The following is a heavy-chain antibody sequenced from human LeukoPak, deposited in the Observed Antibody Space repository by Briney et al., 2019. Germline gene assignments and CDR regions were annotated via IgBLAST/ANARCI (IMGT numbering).Heavy chain of an antibody. Sequence: PSETLSLTCTVSGGSISSYYWSWIRHPPRKGLGWIGYIYYSGSTNYNPSLKSRVTISVDTSKNQFSLKLSSVTAADTAVYYCAGGGYSYGLAYYYYGMDVWGKGTTVTVSS. V-gene: IGHV4-59*01. CDR3: AGGGYSYGLAYYYYGMDV. CDR1: GGSISSYY. J-gene: IGHJ6*04. CDR2: IYYSGST. D-gene: IGHD5-18*01.